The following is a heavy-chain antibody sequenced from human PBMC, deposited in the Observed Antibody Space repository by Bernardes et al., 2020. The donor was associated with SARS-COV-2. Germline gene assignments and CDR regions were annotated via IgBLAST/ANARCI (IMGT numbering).Heavy chain of an antibody. V-gene: IGHV3-23*01. Sequence: GGSLRLSCAASGFTFSSYVMSWVRQAPGKGLEWVSAITGSGGTRNYADSVKGRFTISRDNSKNSLYLQMNSLRADDTAVYYCAKDLVVVPRGSCDYWGQGTLVTVSS. CDR3: AKDLVVVPRGSCDY. CDR1: GFTFSSYV. D-gene: IGHD2-15*01. J-gene: IGHJ4*02. CDR2: ITGSGGTR.